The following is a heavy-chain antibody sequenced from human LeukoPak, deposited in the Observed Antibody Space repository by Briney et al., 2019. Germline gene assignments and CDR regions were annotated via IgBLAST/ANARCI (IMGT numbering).Heavy chain of an antibody. D-gene: IGHD3-10*01. CDR2: ISAYNGNT. CDR3: ARDRLWFGELLHAEYFQH. V-gene: IGHV1-18*01. J-gene: IGHJ1*01. Sequence: GASVKVSCKASGYTFTSYGISWVRQAPGQGLEWMGWISAYNGNTNYAQKLQGRVTMTTDTSTSTAYMELRSLRSDDTAVYYCARDRLWFGELLHAEYFQHWGQGTLVTVSS. CDR1: GYTFTSYG.